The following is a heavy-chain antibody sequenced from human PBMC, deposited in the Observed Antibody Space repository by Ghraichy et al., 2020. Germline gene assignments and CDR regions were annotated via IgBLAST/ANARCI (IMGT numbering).Heavy chain of an antibody. J-gene: IGHJ6*02. D-gene: IGHD5/OR15-5a*01. CDR3: ARDKCYYGMDV. Sequence: LRLSCVISGDSLSPNTAAWIWIRQSPSRGLEWLGKTYYRSKWYNDYAVSVKSRITVNPDTSKNQLSLQLSSVTPEDTAVYYCARDKCYYGMDVWGHGTTVTVSS. CDR1: GDSLSPNTAA. V-gene: IGHV6-1*01. CDR2: TYYRSKWYN.